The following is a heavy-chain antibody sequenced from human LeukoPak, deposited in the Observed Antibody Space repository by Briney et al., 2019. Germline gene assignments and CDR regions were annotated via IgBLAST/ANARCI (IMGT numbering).Heavy chain of an antibody. Sequence: SETLSLTCTVSGGSISNSNYYWGWIRQPPGKGLEWIGGIYYSGSTYFNPSLKSRVTLSVDTSKNQFSLKLSSVTAADTAVYYCARHRVLSAYYGSGSYFDYWGQGTLVTVSS. CDR2: IYYSGST. V-gene: IGHV4-39*01. D-gene: IGHD3-10*01. CDR1: GGSISNSNYY. J-gene: IGHJ4*02. CDR3: ARHRVLSAYYGSGSYFDY.